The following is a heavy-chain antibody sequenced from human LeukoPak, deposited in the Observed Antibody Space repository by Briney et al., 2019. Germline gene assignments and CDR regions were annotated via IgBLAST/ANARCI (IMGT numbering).Heavy chain of an antibody. CDR1: GYTFTSYG. J-gene: IGHJ4*02. D-gene: IGHD6-19*01. CDR2: ISAYNGNT. Sequence: ASVKVSCKASGYTFTSYGISWVRQAPGQGLEWMGWISAYNGNTNYAQKLLGRVTMTTDTSTSTAYMELRSLRSDDTAVYYCARGIVGYSSGWPYYFDYWGQGTLVTVSS. CDR3: ARGIVGYSSGWPYYFDY. V-gene: IGHV1-18*01.